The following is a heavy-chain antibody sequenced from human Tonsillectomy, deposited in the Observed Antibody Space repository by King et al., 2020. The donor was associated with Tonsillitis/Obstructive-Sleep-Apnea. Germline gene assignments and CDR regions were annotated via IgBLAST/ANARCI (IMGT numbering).Heavy chain of an antibody. CDR2: ISSGSSYT. J-gene: IGHJ4*02. V-gene: IGHV3-11*05. CDR3: ARYTVSSSGFDY. Sequence: QLVQSGGGLVKPGGSLRLSCAASGFTFTDYYMRWIRQAPGKGLEWVSYISSGSSYTYYADSVKGRFTISRDNAHNSLYLQMNSLRVEDTAVYYCARYTVSSSGFDYWGQGTLVTVSS. D-gene: IGHD4-11*01. CDR1: GFTFTDYY.